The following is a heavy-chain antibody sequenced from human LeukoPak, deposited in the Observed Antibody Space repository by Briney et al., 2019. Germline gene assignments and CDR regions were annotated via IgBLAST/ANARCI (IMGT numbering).Heavy chain of an antibody. J-gene: IGHJ4*02. CDR2: IYYIGTS. CDR3: ARHRSGSYIRYFDF. CDR1: GDSINTSNYF. V-gene: IGHV4-39*01. Sequence: KSSETLSLTCTVSGDSINTSNYFWGWIRQSTGKGLEWIGNIYYIGTSDYNPSLKSRVTISIDTSKNQFSLNLRSVTAAGTAFYYCARHRSGSYIRYFDFWGQGALVTVSS. D-gene: IGHD1-26*01.